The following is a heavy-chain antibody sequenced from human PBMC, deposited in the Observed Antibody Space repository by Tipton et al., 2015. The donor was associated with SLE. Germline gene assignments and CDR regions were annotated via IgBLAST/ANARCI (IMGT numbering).Heavy chain of an antibody. D-gene: IGHD1-26*01. J-gene: IGHJ3*02. CDR2: IYHSGST. V-gene: IGHV4-30-2*01. CDR1: GGSISSGGYS. Sequence: TLSLTCAVSGGSISSGGYSWSWIRQPPGKGLEWIGYIYHSGSTYYNPSLKSRVTISVDRSKNQFSLKLSSVTAADTAVYYCARASGSSAYAFDIWGQGTMVTVSS. CDR3: ARASGSSAYAFDI.